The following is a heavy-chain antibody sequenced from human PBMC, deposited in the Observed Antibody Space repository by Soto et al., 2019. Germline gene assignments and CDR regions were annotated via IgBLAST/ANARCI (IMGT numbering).Heavy chain of an antibody. CDR1: GGSLGRRDW. Sequence: QVQVQESGPGLVKPSGTLSLTCAVSGGSLGRRDWWSWVRQPPGKGLEWIGQIYLNGGSTYDPSLKTRVAISVDMSKNLLSLELRSVTTADTAVYYCVKNGEYSHHYWGQGALVTVSS. V-gene: IGHV4-4*02. D-gene: IGHD4-17*01. CDR2: IYLNGGS. CDR3: VKNGEYSHHY. J-gene: IGHJ4*02.